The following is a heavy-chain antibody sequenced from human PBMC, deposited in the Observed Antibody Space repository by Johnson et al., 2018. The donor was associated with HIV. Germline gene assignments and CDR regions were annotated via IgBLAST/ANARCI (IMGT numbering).Heavy chain of an antibody. CDR3: ARDRRYYDSSGYYHDAFDI. CDR1: GFTFNNYA. J-gene: IGHJ3*02. Sequence: QMLLVESGGGVVQPGRSLRLSCVGSGFTFNNYAMHWVRQAPGKGLDWVAVISYDGSNKYYADSVKGRFTISRDNSKNTLYLQMNSLRADDTAVYFCARDRRYYDSSGYYHDAFDIWGQGTMVTVSS. CDR2: ISYDGSNK. V-gene: IGHV3-30*14. D-gene: IGHD3-22*01.